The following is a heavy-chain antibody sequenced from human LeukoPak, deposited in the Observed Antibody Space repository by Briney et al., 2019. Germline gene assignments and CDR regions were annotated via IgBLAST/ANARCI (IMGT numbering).Heavy chain of an antibody. CDR1: GFTFSNYA. Sequence: GGSLRLSCAGSGFTFSNYAMAWVRQAPGKGLEWVSVISGGGGVIYYADSMKGRFAISRDNSRNILYLQVHSLIVEDTAVYYCAKAERTSSLRHYGMDVWGQGTTVIVSS. V-gene: IGHV3-23*01. CDR2: ISGGGGVI. CDR3: AKAERTSSLRHYGMDV. J-gene: IGHJ6*02. D-gene: IGHD6-6*01.